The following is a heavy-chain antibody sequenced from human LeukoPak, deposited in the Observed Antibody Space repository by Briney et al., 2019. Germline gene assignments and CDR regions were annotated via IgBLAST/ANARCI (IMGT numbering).Heavy chain of an antibody. CDR2: ISFDGSVK. CDR3: ARVRAIVGSLSHPPSD. Sequence: PGGSLRLSCAASGFTFSSYTMHWFRQTPGRGLEWVAVISFDGSVKYYGGSMKGRFTISRDNSKNTLYLQMKSLRKDNTAIYYCARVRAIVGSLSHPPSDGGQETLVSVSS. V-gene: IGHV3-30*04. D-gene: IGHD1-26*01. J-gene: IGHJ4*02. CDR1: GFTFSSYT.